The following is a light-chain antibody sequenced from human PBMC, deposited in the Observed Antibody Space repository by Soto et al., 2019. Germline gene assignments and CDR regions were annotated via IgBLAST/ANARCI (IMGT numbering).Light chain of an antibody. CDR3: LQDYNYPLT. J-gene: IGKJ4*01. CDR2: AAS. V-gene: IGKV1-6*01. Sequence: AIQMTQSPSSLSASVGDRVTITCRASQGIRHYLGWYQQKPGKAPKLLIYAASSLQSGVPSRFGGSGSGTDFTLTISSLQPEDFATYYCLQDYNYPLTFGGGTQVEIK. CDR1: QGIRHY.